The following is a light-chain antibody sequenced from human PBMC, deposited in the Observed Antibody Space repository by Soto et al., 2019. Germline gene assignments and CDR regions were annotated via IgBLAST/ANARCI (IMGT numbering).Light chain of an antibody. CDR2: NDN. CDR3: AAWDDSPNGPV. CDR1: SSNIGSNT. V-gene: IGLV1-44*01. J-gene: IGLJ3*02. Sequence: QLVLTQPPSASGTPGQRVTISCSGSSSNIGSNTVNWYQQLPGTAPKLLIFNDNQRPSGVPDRFSGSKSGTSASLAISGLQSKDEADYYCAAWDDSPNGPVFGGGTQLTVL.